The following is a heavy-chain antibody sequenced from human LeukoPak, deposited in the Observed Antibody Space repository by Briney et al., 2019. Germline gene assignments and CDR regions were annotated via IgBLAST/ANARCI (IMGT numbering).Heavy chain of an antibody. V-gene: IGHV4-59*12. J-gene: IGHJ4*02. CDR3: ARGRGIAAAGPYFGY. D-gene: IGHD6-13*01. CDR1: GGSISSYY. Sequence: SETLSLTCTVSGGSISSYYWSWIRQPPGKGLEWIGYIYYSGSTYYNPSLKSRVTISVDTSKNQFSLKLSSVTAADTAVYYCARGRGIAAAGPYFGYWGQGTLVTVSS. CDR2: IYYSGST.